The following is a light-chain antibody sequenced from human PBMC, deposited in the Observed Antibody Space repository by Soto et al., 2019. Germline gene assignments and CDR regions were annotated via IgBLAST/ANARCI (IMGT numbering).Light chain of an antibody. J-gene: IGLJ2*01. CDR2: DVS. V-gene: IGLV2-14*01. CDR1: SSDVGGYNY. Sequence: QSALTQPASVSGSPGQSITISCTGTSSDVGGYNYVSWYQQHPGKAPKLMIYDVSNRPSGVSNRFSGSKSGNTASLTISGLQAVDEADYYCSSYTSSSIYVVFGGGTKLTVL. CDR3: SSYTSSSIYVV.